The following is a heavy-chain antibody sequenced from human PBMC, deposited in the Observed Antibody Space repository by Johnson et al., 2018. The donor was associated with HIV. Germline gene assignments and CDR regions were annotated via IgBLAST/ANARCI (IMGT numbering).Heavy chain of an antibody. J-gene: IGHJ3*02. CDR3: ALVSYFWSAYQNDAFDI. CDR1: GFTFSSFA. CDR2: ISYDGSNK. D-gene: IGHD3-3*01. V-gene: IGHV3-30-3*01. Sequence: QVQLVESGGGVVQPWRSLRLSCAASGFTFSSFAMHWVRQAPGKGLEWVAVISYDGSNKYYADSVKGRFTISRDNSENTLYLQMNSLRAEDTAVYYCALVSYFWSAYQNDAFDIWGQGTMVTVSS.